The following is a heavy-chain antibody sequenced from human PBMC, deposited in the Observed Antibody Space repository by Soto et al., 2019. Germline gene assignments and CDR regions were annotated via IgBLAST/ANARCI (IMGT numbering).Heavy chain of an antibody. J-gene: IGHJ5*02. CDR1: GAHITWGDYS. D-gene: IGHD2-2*01. CDR2: IFHGGST. V-gene: IGHV4-30-2*01. Sequence: TSETLSLTCAISGAHITWGDYSWNWIRQPPGKGLEWNGYIFHGGSTYYNPSLRSRVTISVDRSRTQFSLKMSSVTAADTAVYYWARGRVVVPAAVMFNCLDPWGQGALVTVSS. CDR3: ARGRVVVPAAVMFNCLDP.